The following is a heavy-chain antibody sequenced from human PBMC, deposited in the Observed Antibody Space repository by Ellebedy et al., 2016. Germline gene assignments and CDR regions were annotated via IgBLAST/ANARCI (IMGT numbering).Heavy chain of an antibody. CDR3: ARGLGWGWFDP. CDR2: MNPNSGNT. V-gene: IGHV1-8*01. Sequence: ASVKVSCXASGYTFTSYDINWVRQATGQGLEWMGWMNPNSGNTGYVQKFQGRVTLTRNTSITTAYMEVSSLRSEDTAVYYCARGLGWGWFDPWGQGTLVTVSS. CDR1: GYTFTSYD. D-gene: IGHD3-10*01. J-gene: IGHJ5*02.